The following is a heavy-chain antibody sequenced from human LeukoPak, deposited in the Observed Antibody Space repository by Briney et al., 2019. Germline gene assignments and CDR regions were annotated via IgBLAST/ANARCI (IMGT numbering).Heavy chain of an antibody. CDR2: IYYSGTT. Sequence: SETLSLTCTVSGGSITTSSYYWAWIRQPPGKGLEWIGSIYYSGTTYYNSSLKSRVTISVDTSKNQFSLKLNSVTAADTAIYYCARGGGYKPMTQYYFDYWGQGTLVTVSS. CDR3: ARGGGYKPMTQYYFDY. J-gene: IGHJ4*02. V-gene: IGHV4-39*01. D-gene: IGHD5-24*01. CDR1: GGSITTSSYY.